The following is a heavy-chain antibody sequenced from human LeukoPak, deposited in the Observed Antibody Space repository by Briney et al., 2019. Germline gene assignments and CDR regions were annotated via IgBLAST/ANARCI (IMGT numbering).Heavy chain of an antibody. CDR1: GFTFSSHD. CDR3: ARGPYLSEFDY. V-gene: IGHV3-23*01. Sequence: GGSLRLSCAASGFTFSSHDMSWVRQATGEGLEGVSAISGSGGSTYYADSVKGRFTISRDNSKNTLYLQMNSLRAEDTAVYYCARGPYLSEFDYWGQGTLVTVSS. D-gene: IGHD1-14*01. J-gene: IGHJ4*02. CDR2: ISGSGGST.